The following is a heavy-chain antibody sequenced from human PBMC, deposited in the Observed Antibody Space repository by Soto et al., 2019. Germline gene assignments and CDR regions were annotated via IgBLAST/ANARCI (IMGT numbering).Heavy chain of an antibody. CDR2: ITGGGDST. Sequence: EVQVLESGGGLVQPGGSLRLSCAASGFTFSNYAMSWVRRAPGKGLEWVSAITGGGDSTWSADSVKGRFTISRDSSRTTLYLQMSSLRADDTAVYYCAKGSASGSPYFFDFWGQGTLVTVSS. J-gene: IGHJ4*02. V-gene: IGHV3-23*01. CDR1: GFTFSNYA. D-gene: IGHD6-25*01. CDR3: AKGSASGSPYFFDF.